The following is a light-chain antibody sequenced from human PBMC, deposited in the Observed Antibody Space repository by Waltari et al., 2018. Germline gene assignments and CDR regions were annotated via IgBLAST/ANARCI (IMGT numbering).Light chain of an antibody. CDR2: DRS. V-gene: IGKV3-20*01. CDR1: QSVGRAL. Sequence: EIVLTTSPGTLSLSPGERATLSCRASQSVGRALFCSQQKPGQSPRLLIYDRSPSAAGTPDRFSGSGFGTDFSLTISRLGPEDFAVYYCQNYERLPATFGQGTKVEIK. J-gene: IGKJ1*01. CDR3: QNYERLPAT.